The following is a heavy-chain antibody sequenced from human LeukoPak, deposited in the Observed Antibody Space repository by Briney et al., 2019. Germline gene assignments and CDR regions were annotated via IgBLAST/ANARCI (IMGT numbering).Heavy chain of an antibody. Sequence: GGSLRLSCAASGFTFSSYEMSWVRQAPGKGLEWVANIKQDGSEKYYVDSVKGRFTISRDNSKNTLYLQMKSLRAEDTAVYYCAKGGGYEAQYYYYYLDVWGKGTTVTISS. CDR2: IKQDGSEK. J-gene: IGHJ6*03. CDR3: AKGGGYEAQYYYYYLDV. CDR1: GFTFSSYE. V-gene: IGHV3-7*01. D-gene: IGHD5-12*01.